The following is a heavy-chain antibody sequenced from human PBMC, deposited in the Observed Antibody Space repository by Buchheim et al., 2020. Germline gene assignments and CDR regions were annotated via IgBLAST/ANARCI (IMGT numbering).Heavy chain of an antibody. CDR2: INPSGGST. Sequence: QVQLVQSGAEVKKPGASVQVSCKASGYTFTNYYMHWVRQAPGQGLEWMGLINPSGGSTTYAQKFQGRVTLTSDPSTTTVYMELSSLRSEDTAVYYCARGYCSSSSCPIDYWGQGTL. D-gene: IGHD2-2*01. J-gene: IGHJ4*02. CDR3: ARGYCSSSSCPIDY. CDR1: GYTFTNYY. V-gene: IGHV1-46*01.